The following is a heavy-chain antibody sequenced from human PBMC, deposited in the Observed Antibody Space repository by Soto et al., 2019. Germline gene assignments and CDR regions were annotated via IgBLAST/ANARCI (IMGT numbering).Heavy chain of an antibody. V-gene: IGHV4-38-2*02. J-gene: IGHJ5*02. CDR2: IYHTGDT. CDR3: ARDTNSLDL. D-gene: IGHD2-8*01. CDR1: SYSISSGFF. Sequence: SETLSLTCVVSSYSISSGFFWAWIRQPPGKGLEWVGSIYHTGDTHYNPSLRSQVSMSVDTSKNHFSLRLTYLTAADTAVYFCARDTNSLDLWGQGILVTV.